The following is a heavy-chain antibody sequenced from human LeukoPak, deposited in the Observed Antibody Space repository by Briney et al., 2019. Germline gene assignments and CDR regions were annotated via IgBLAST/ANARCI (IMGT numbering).Heavy chain of an antibody. D-gene: IGHD6-13*01. CDR1: GYTFTSYY. J-gene: IGHJ4*02. V-gene: IGHV1-46*01. CDR3: ARDIAAAGIGGPFDY. CDR2: INPSGGST. Sequence: GASVKVSCKASGYTFTSYYMHWVRQAPGQGLEWMGIINPSGGSTSYAQKFQGRVTMTRDTSTSTVYMELSSLRSEDTAVYYCARDIAAAGIGGPFDYWGQGTLVTVSS.